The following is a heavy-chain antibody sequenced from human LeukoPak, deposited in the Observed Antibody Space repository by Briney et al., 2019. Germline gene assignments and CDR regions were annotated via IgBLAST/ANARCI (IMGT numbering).Heavy chain of an antibody. D-gene: IGHD5-18*01. V-gene: IGHV1-69*05. CDR1: GGTFSSYA. Sequence: SVKVSCKASGGTFSSYAISWVRQAPGQGLEWMGGIIPIFGTANYAQKFQGRVTITTDESTSTAYMELSSLRSEDTAVYYCARAMGTGYSYGFYYYYYMDVWGKGTTVTVSS. CDR2: IIPIFGTA. J-gene: IGHJ6*03. CDR3: ARAMGTGYSYGFYYYYYMDV.